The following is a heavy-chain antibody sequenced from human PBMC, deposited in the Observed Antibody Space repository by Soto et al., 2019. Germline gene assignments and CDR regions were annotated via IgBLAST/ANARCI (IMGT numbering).Heavy chain of an antibody. CDR1: GFTVSSNY. CDR2: IYSGGST. CDR3: ARNLRLVGFGEYDL. V-gene: IGHV3-53*04. Sequence: EVQLVESGGGLVQPGGSLRLSCAASGFTVSSNYMSWVRLAPWKGLEWVSTIYSGGSTYYADSVKGRFTISRHNSNNTLYLQMNSLRAEDTAVYYCARNLRLVGFGEYDLWGRGTLVTVSS. J-gene: IGHJ2*01. D-gene: IGHD3-10*01.